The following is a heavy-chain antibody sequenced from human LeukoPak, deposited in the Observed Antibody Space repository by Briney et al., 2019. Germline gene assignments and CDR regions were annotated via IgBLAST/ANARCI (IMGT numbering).Heavy chain of an antibody. CDR1: GFTFSSYA. CDR3: AKDTSAWRGSLNG. Sequence: PGGSLRLSCTASGFTFSSYAMSWVRQAPGKGLEWVSAITDSGGSTSYADSVRGRFTISRDNSKNTLYLQMNSLRAEDTAVYYCAKDTSAWRGSLNGWGQGTLVTVSS. D-gene: IGHD3-16*02. CDR2: ITDSGGST. J-gene: IGHJ4*02. V-gene: IGHV3-23*01.